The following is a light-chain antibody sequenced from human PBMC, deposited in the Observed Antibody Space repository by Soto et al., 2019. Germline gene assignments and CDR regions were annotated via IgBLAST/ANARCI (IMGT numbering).Light chain of an antibody. CDR1: QSVSSSY. CDR2: GTS. V-gene: IGKV3-20*01. J-gene: IGKJ1*01. CDR3: QQYGNSRWT. Sequence: EIVLTQSPDTLSLSPGERATLSCRASQSVSSSYLAWNQQTPGQAPRLLIYGTSNRATGIPDRFSGSGSGTDFTLTIIRLEPEDFAVYYCQQYGNSRWTFGQGTKMDIK.